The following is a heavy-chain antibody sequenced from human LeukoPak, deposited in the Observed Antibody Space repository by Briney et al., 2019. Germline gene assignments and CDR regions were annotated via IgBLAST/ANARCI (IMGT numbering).Heavy chain of an antibody. D-gene: IGHD2-2*01. Sequence: GRSLRLSCAASGFTFSSYSMNWVRQAPGKGLEWVSSISSSSSYIYYADSVKGRFTISRDNAKNSLYLQMNSLRAEDTAVYYCAREGVVPAASNDYWGQGTLVTVSS. CDR2: ISSSSSYI. J-gene: IGHJ4*02. V-gene: IGHV3-21*01. CDR1: GFTFSSYS. CDR3: AREGVVPAASNDY.